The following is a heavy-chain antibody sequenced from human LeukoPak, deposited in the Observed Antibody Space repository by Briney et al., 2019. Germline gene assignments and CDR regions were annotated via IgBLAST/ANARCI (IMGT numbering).Heavy chain of an antibody. D-gene: IGHD1-1*01. CDR2: TNPNSGGT. V-gene: IGHV1-2*06. CDR1: GYTFTGYY. J-gene: IGHJ4*02. CDR3: ARRREGTTGTTSTLYFDY. Sequence: GASVKVSCKASGYTFTGYYMHWVRQAPGQGLEWMGRTNPNSGGTNYAQKFQGRVTMTRDTSISTAYMELSRLRSDDTAVYYCARRREGTTGTTSTLYFDYWGQGTLVTVSS.